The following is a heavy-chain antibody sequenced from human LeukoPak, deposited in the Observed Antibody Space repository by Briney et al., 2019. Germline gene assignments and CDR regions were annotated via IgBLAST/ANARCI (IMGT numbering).Heavy chain of an antibody. D-gene: IGHD1-26*01. J-gene: IGHJ4*02. CDR2: TYPGDSDT. CDR1: GYSFTSYW. Sequence: GESLKISCKGSGYSFTSYWIGWVRQMPGKGLEWMGITYPGDSDTRYSPSFQGQVTISADKSVSTAYLQWSSLKASDTAMYYCARPPMKPYSGSLDWGQGTLVTVSS. CDR3: ARPPMKPYSGSLD. V-gene: IGHV5-51*01.